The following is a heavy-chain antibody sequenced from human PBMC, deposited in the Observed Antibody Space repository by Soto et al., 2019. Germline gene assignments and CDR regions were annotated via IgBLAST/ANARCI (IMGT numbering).Heavy chain of an antibody. CDR2: IIPIFGTA. CDR1: GCTFSSYA. J-gene: IGHJ6*02. CDR3: ARMVSYYDSSGYQPGYYYGMDV. Sequence: ASVKVSCKASGCTFSSYAISCVRQAPGQVLEWMGGIIPIFGTANYAQKFQGRVTITADESTSTAYMELSSLRSEDTAVYYCARMVSYYDSSGYQPGYYYGMDVWGQGTTVTVSS. D-gene: IGHD3-22*01. V-gene: IGHV1-69*13.